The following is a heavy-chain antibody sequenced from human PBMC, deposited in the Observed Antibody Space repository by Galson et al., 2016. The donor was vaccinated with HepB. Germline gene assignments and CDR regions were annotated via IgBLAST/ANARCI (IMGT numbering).Heavy chain of an antibody. CDR2: INVGNGNT. CDR1: GDTFSSYA. D-gene: IGHD1-14*01. CDR3: ARDPNRGY. Sequence: SVKVSCKASGDTFSSYAVHWVRQAPGQRLEWMGWINVGNGNTKYSQKFQGRVTITRDTSATTAHMELSSLRSEDTAVYYCARDPNRGYWGQGTLVAVSS. V-gene: IGHV1-3*01. J-gene: IGHJ4*02.